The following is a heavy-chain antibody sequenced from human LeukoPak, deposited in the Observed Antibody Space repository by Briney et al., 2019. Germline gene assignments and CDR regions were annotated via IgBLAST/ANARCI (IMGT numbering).Heavy chain of an antibody. CDR1: GGSFSGYY. J-gene: IGHJ6*03. Sequence: PSETLSLTCAVYGGSFSGYYWSWIRQPPGKGLEWIGEINHSGSTNYNPSLKSRLTISVDTSKNQFSLKLSSVTAADTAVYYCARGRPVNVVVPAAIHYYYYMDVWGKGTTVTVSS. CDR2: INHSGST. V-gene: IGHV4-34*01. CDR3: ARGRPVNVVVPAAIHYYYYMDV. D-gene: IGHD2-2*01.